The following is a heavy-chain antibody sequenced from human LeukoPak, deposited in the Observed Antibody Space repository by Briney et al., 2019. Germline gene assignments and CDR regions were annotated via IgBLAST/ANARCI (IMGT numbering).Heavy chain of an antibody. CDR2: ISSSGSTI. CDR1: GFTFSDYY. Sequence: GGSLRLSCAASGFTFSDYYMSWIRQAPGKGLEWVSYISSSGSTIYYADSVKGRFTISRDNAKNSLYLQMNSLRAEDTAVYYCATYRCGGGTCYDGFDIWGQGTLVSVSS. J-gene: IGHJ3*02. D-gene: IGHD2-15*01. V-gene: IGHV3-11*04. CDR3: ATYRCGGGTCYDGFDI.